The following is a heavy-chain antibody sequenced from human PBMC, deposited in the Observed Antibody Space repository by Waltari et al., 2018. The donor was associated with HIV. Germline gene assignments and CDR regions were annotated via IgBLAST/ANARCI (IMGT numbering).Heavy chain of an antibody. CDR3: ARGARSGSDYFDY. CDR1: GGSFSGYY. D-gene: IGHD3-3*01. V-gene: IGHV4-34*01. CDR2: IYHSGST. J-gene: IGHJ4*02. Sequence: QVQLQQWGAGLLKPSETLSLICAVNGGSFSGYYWRWCRQPPGRGLEWIGDIYHSGSTDYNPSLKSRVTLSVDTSKNQFSLRLTSVTAADTAVYYCARGARSGSDYFDYWGQGTVVTVSS.